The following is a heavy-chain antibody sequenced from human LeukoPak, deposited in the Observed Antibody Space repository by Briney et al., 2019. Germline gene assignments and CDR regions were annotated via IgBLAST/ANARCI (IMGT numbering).Heavy chain of an antibody. CDR3: ARDPGAVNVWGSYRYTHTWYFDL. D-gene: IGHD3-16*02. V-gene: IGHV3-21*01. CDR1: GFTFSSYS. CDR2: ISSSSSYI. J-gene: IGHJ2*01. Sequence: PGGSLRLSCAASGFTFSSYSMNWVRQAPGKGLEWVSSISSSSSYIYYADSVKGRFTISRDNAKNSLYLQMNSLRAEDTAVYYCARDPGAVNVWGSYRYTHTWYFDLWGRGTLVTVSS.